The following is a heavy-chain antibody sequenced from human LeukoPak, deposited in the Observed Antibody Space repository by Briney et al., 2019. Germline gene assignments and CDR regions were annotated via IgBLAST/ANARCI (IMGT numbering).Heavy chain of an antibody. D-gene: IGHD3-3*02. CDR1: GFTFSSYW. CDR2: INSDGSST. CDR3: AIDGISYGVIAGGWFDR. Sequence: PGGSLRLSCAASGFTFSSYWMHWVRQAPGKGLVWVSRINSDGSSTSYADSVKGRFTISRDNAKNTLYLQMNSLRAEDTAVYYCAIDGISYGVIAGGWFDRWGQGTLVTVSS. V-gene: IGHV3-74*01. J-gene: IGHJ5*02.